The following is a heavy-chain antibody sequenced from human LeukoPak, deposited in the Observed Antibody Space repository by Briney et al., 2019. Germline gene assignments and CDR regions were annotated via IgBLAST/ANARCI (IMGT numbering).Heavy chain of an antibody. V-gene: IGHV3-23*01. CDR1: GFTFSSYA. CDR2: ISGSGSST. Sequence: GGSLRLSCAASGFTFSSYAMSWVRQAPGKGLEWVSAISGSGSSTYYADSVKGRFTISRDNSKNTLYLQMNSLRAEDTAVYYCAKLYSSSSSSSWFDPWGQGTLVTVSS. J-gene: IGHJ5*02. CDR3: AKLYSSSSSSSWFDP. D-gene: IGHD6-6*01.